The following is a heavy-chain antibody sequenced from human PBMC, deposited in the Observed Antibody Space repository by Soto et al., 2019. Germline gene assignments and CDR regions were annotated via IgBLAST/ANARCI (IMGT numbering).Heavy chain of an antibody. CDR3: AKSGVLFPPPKYFQH. D-gene: IGHD2-21*01. CDR1: GFTFSSYA. CDR2: ISGSGGNT. V-gene: IGHV3-23*01. Sequence: EVQLLESGGGLVQPGGSLRLSCAASGFTFSSYAMSWVRQAPGKGLEWVSAISGSGGNTFYADSVKGRFTISRDNSKNTLYLQMTILRAEDTAVYYCAKSGVLFPPPKYFQHWGQGTLVTVSS. J-gene: IGHJ1*01.